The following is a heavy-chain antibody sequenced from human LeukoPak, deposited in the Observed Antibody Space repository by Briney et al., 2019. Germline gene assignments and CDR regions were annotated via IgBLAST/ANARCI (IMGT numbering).Heavy chain of an antibody. CDR3: ARKNIVVPALYYYYYYMDV. CDR1: GYTFTSYD. V-gene: IGHV1-8*01. Sequence: ASVKVSCKASGYTFTSYDINWVRQATGQGLERMGWMNPNSGNTGYAQKFQGRVTMTRNTSISTAYMELSSLRSEDTAVYYCARKNIVVPALYYYYYYMDVWGKGTTVTVSS. CDR2: MNPNSGNT. D-gene: IGHD2-2*01. J-gene: IGHJ6*03.